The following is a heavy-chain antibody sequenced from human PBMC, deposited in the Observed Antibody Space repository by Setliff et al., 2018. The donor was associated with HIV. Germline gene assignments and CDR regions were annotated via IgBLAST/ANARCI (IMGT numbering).Heavy chain of an antibody. CDR3: TRDWGYCSGGSCYSNQYFQH. Sequence: GASVKVSCKASGGTFSRSVFSWVRQAPGQGLQWMGRFIPMFGATKYAQGFQSRVTITADRSTSTVHMELKSLKTEDTAVYYCTRDWGYCSGGSCYSNQYFQHWGQGTLVTVSS. D-gene: IGHD2-15*01. V-gene: IGHV1-69*06. CDR2: FIPMFGAT. J-gene: IGHJ1*01. CDR1: GGTFSRSV.